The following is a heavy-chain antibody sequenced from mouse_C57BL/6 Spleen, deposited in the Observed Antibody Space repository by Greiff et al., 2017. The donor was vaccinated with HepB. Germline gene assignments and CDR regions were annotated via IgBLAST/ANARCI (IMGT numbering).Heavy chain of an antibody. CDR3: ARGGYYGSRGDWFAY. CDR1: GFNIKDYY. CDR2: IDPEDGDT. V-gene: IGHV14-1*01. Sequence: EVQLQQSGAELVRPGASVKLSCTASGFNIKDYYMHWVKQRPEQGLEWIGRIDPEDGDTEYAPKFQGKATMTADTSSNTAYLQLSSLTSEDTAVYYCARGGYYGSRGDWFAYWGQGTLVTVSA. D-gene: IGHD1-1*01. J-gene: IGHJ3*01.